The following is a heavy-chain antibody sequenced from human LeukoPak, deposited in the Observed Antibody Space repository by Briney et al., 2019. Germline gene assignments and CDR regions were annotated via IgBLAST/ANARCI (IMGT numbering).Heavy chain of an antibody. D-gene: IGHD2-2*01. Sequence: QPGGSLRLSCAASGFTLSSYWMSWVRQAPGKGLVWVSAISGSGGSTYYADSVKGRFTISRDNSKNTLYLQMNSLRAEDTAVYYCAKGTGVAPAAAFDYWGQGTLVTVSS. J-gene: IGHJ4*02. CDR2: ISGSGGST. CDR1: GFTLSSYW. V-gene: IGHV3-23*01. CDR3: AKGTGVAPAAAFDY.